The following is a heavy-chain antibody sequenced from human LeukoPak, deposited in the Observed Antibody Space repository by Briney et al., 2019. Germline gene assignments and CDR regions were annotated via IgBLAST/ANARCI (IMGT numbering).Heavy chain of an antibody. CDR2: IRSKAYGGTT. Sequence: HPGGSLRLSCTASGFTFGDYAMSWVRQASGKGLEWVGFIRSKAYGGTTEYAASVKGRFTISRDDSKSIAYLQMNSLKTEDTAVYYCTRGLYCSSTSCPGGFDYWGQGTLVTVSS. V-gene: IGHV3-49*04. J-gene: IGHJ4*02. CDR1: GFTFGDYA. D-gene: IGHD2-2*01. CDR3: TRGLYCSSTSCPGGFDY.